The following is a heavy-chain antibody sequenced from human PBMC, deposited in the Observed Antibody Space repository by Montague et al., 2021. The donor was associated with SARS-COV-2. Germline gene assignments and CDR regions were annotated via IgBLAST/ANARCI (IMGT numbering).Heavy chain of an antibody. D-gene: IGHD3-10*01. CDR1: GFTFRSYW. V-gene: IGHV3-74*01. J-gene: IGHJ4*02. Sequence: SLRLSCAASGFTFRSYWMHWVRQVPGRGPVWVSRIRPDGTSTHYAASVKGRFIISRDNAKNTLPLEMTNLRVDDTAIYYCVRPLWFGDSDYYFESWGQGTLVSVSS. CDR2: IRPDGTST. CDR3: VRPLWFGDSDYYFES.